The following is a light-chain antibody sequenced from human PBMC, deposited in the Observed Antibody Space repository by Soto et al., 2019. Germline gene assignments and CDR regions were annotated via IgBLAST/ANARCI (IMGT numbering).Light chain of an antibody. V-gene: IGKV3-20*01. Sequence: VLTQSPGTVALSPGERATLSCSASQRVTSNYLAWYQQKPGQAPRLLIYAASSRATGIPDRFSGSGSGTDFTLSISSVESEDFAVYYCQHWGGSVPWTFGQGTKVEIK. CDR2: AAS. CDR3: QHWGGSVPWT. CDR1: QRVTSNY. J-gene: IGKJ1*01.